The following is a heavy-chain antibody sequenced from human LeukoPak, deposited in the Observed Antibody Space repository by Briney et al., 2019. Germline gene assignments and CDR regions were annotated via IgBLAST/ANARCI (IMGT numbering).Heavy chain of an antibody. D-gene: IGHD5-18*01. J-gene: IGHJ4*02. CDR3: ARVRSYGFGPFDY. Sequence: SQTLSLTCTVSGGSISSGGYYWSWIRQHPGKGLEWIGYICYSGSTYYNPSLKSRVTISVDTSKNQFSLKLSSVTAADTAVYYCARVRSYGFGPFDYWGQGTLVTVSS. V-gene: IGHV4-31*03. CDR2: ICYSGST. CDR1: GGSISSGGYY.